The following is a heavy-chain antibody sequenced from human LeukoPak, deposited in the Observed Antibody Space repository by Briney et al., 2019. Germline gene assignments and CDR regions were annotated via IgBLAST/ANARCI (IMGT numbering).Heavy chain of an antibody. CDR2: ISSSGSTI. V-gene: IGHV3-48*03. CDR1: GFTFSSYE. J-gene: IGHJ6*03. Sequence: GGSLRLSCAASGFTFSSYEMNWVRQAPGKGLEWVSYISSSGSTIYYADSVKGRFTISRDNSKNTLYLQMNSLRAEDTAVYYCAKDASTYYMDVWGKGTTVTISS. CDR3: AKDASTYYMDV.